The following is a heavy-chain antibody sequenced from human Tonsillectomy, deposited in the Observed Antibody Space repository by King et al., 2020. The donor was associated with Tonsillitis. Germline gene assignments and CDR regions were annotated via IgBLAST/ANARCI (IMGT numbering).Heavy chain of an antibody. J-gene: IGHJ4*02. Sequence: VQLVESGGGVVQPGRSLRLSCAASGFTFSSYGMHWVRQAPGKGLEWVAVISYDGSNKYYADSGKGRFTISRDNSKNTLYLQMNSLRAEDTAVYYCAMPPYYYDSSGQFDYWGQGTLVTVSS. D-gene: IGHD3-22*01. CDR1: GFTFSSYG. CDR3: AMPPYYYDSSGQFDY. V-gene: IGHV3-30*03. CDR2: ISYDGSNK.